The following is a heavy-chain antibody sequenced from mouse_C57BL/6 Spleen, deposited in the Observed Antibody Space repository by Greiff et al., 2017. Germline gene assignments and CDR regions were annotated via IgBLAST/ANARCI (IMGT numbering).Heavy chain of an antibody. J-gene: IGHJ2*01. CDR3: ARWEGTVVAPCYFDY. CDR2: IDPEDGET. D-gene: IGHD1-1*01. Sequence: EVKLQESGAELVKPGASVKLSCTASGFNIKDYYMHWVKQRTEQGLEWIGRIDPEDGETKYAPKFQGKATITADTSSNTAYLQLSSLTSEDTAVYYCARWEGTVVAPCYFDYWGQGTTLTVSS. V-gene: IGHV14-2*01. CDR1: GFNIKDYY.